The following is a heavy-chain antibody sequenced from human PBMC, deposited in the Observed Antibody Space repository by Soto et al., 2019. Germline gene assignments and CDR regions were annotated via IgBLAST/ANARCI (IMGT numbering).Heavy chain of an antibody. J-gene: IGHJ6*03. CDR2: ISAYNGNT. D-gene: IGHD2-2*01. CDR3: ARGVAGSYSSSTSCYGNNYYYMDV. V-gene: IGHV1-18*01. CDR1: GYTFTSYG. Sequence: QVQLVQSGAEVKKPGASVKVSCKASGYTFTSYGISWVRQAPGQGLEWMGWISAYNGNTNYAQKLQGRVTMTTDTSTSTAYMELRSLRSDDTAVYYCARGVAGSYSSSTSCYGNNYYYMDVWGKGTTVTVSS.